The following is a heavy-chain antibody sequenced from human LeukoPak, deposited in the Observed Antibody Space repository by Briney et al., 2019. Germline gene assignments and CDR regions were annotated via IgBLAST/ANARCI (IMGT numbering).Heavy chain of an antibody. V-gene: IGHV3-33*01. CDR1: GFTFRSYG. D-gene: IGHD4-17*01. CDR2: IWYDEITK. CDR3: ARNARDYAEDWFDP. J-gene: IGHJ5*02. Sequence: PGGSLRLSCVASGFTFRSYGIHWVRQAPGKGLEWLAFIWYDEITKDYADSVKGRFTISRDNSKNTLYVQMNSLRAEDTAVYYCARNARDYAEDWFDPWGQGTLVTVSS.